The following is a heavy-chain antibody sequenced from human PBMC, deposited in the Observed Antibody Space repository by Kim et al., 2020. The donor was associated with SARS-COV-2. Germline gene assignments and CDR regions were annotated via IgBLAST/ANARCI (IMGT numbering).Heavy chain of an antibody. CDR2: ISYDGSNK. CDR1: GFTFSSYA. J-gene: IGHJ6*02. D-gene: IGHD3-10*01. V-gene: IGHV3-30-3*01. CDR3: AREYGSGSYYFGWDYGMDV. Sequence: GGSLRLSCAASGFTFSSYAMHWVRQAPGKGLEWVAVISYDGSNKYYADSVKGRFTISRDNSKNTLYLQMNSLRAEDTAVYYCAREYGSGSYYFGWDYGMDVWGQGTTVTVS.